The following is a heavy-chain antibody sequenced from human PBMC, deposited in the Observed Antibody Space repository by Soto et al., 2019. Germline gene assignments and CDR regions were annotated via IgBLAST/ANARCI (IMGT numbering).Heavy chain of an antibody. D-gene: IGHD2-2*01. CDR1: GFTFSSYA. CDR3: AKQVVPAAPPFYYYYYMDV. V-gene: IGHV3-23*01. J-gene: IGHJ6*03. CDR2: ISGSGGST. Sequence: EVQLLESGGGLVQPGGSLRLSCAASGFTFSSYAMSWVRQAPGKGLEWVSAISGSGGSTYYADSVKGRFTISRDNSKNTLYLQMNSLRAEDTAVYYWAKQVVPAAPPFYYYYYMDVWGKGTTVTVSS.